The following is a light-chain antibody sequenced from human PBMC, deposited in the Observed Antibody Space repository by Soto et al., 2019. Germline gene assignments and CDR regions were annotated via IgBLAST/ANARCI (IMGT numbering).Light chain of an antibody. J-gene: IGKJ2*01. CDR2: GAS. CDR1: PISSN. V-gene: IGKV3-15*01. CDR3: QQYNNWPYT. Sequence: VVTQSPASLSVSPGDRFTISCRAGPISSNLAWHHQRPGQAPRLLIYGASVRATGVPASFSGSGSGTELILTITGLQSKYYAVFFCQQYNNWPYTFARGTKVEI.